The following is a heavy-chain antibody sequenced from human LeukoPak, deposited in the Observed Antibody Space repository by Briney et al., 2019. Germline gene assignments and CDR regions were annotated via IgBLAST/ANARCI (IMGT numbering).Heavy chain of an antibody. V-gene: IGHV4-31*03. Sequence: NPSQTLSLTCTVSGGSISSGGYYWSWIRQHPGKGLEWIGYIYYSGSTYYNPSLKSRVTISVDTSKNQFSLKLSSVTAADTAVYYCARVGTTYYDFWSGYYPIPYFDYWGQGTLVTVSS. D-gene: IGHD3-3*01. J-gene: IGHJ4*02. CDR3: ARVGTTYYDFWSGYYPIPYFDY. CDR2: IYYSGST. CDR1: GGSISSGGYY.